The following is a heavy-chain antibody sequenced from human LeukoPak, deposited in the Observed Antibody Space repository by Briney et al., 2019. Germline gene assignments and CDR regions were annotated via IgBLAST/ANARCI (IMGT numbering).Heavy chain of an antibody. D-gene: IGHD3-9*01. CDR3: ASSPNYDILTGYPRDY. V-gene: IGHV3-21*01. J-gene: IGHJ4*02. CDR2: ISSSSSSYI. CDR1: GFTFSSYS. Sequence: GGFLRLSCAASGFTFSSYSMNWVRQAPGKGLEWVSSISSSSSSYIYYADSVKGRFTISRDNAKNSLYLQMNSLRAEDTAVYYCASSPNYDILTGYPRDYWGQGTLVTVSS.